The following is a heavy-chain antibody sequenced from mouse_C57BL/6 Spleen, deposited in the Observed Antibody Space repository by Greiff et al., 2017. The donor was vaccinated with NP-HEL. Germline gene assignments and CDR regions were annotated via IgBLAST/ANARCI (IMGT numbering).Heavy chain of an antibody. J-gene: IGHJ1*03. Sequence: VQLQESGPELVKPGASVKISCKASGYTFTSYWMHWVKQRPGRGLEWIGRIDPNSGGTKYNEKFKSKATLTVDKPSSTAYMQLSSLTSEDSAVYYCARDDYGTPYWYFDVWGTGTTVTVSS. D-gene: IGHD1-1*01. CDR1: GYTFTSYW. CDR3: ARDDYGTPYWYFDV. CDR2: IDPNSGGT. V-gene: IGHV1-72*01.